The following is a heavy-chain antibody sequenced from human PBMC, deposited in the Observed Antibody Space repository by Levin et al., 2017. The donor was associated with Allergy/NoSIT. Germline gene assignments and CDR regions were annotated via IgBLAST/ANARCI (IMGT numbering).Heavy chain of an antibody. J-gene: IGHJ4*02. D-gene: IGHD1-1*01. CDR2: IYYSGST. V-gene: IGHV4-31*03. Sequence: SQTLSLTCTVSGGSISSGGYYWSWIRQHPGKGLEWIGYIYYSGSTNYNPSLKSRLTISVDTSKNQFSLNLSSVTAADTAVYYCARDDGWKFDSWGQGTLVTVSS. CDR3: ARDDGWKFDS. CDR1: GGSISSGGYY.